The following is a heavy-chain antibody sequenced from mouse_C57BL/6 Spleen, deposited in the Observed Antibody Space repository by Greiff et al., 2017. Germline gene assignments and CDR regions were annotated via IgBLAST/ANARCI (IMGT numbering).Heavy chain of an antibody. V-gene: IGHV1-82*01. D-gene: IGHD1-1*01. CDR3: ERVDTTVVATEAMDY. CDR2: IYPGDGDT. CDR1: GYAFSSSW. J-gene: IGHJ4*01. Sequence: VQLQQSGPELVKPGASVKISCKASGYAFSSSWMNWVKQRPGKGLEGIGRIYPGDGDTNYNGKFKGKATLTADKSSSTAYMQLSSLTSEDSAVYFCERVDTTVVATEAMDYWGQGTSVTVSS.